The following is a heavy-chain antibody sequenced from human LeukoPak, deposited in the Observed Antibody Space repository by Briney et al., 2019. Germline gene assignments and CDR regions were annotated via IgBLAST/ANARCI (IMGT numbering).Heavy chain of an antibody. V-gene: IGHV3-23*01. CDR3: AKDSRRFDY. CDR1: GFTFSCFS. CDR2: ISGSGVIT. J-gene: IGHJ4*02. Sequence: QSGGPVSLPCAPSGFTFSCFSMSWAPQPPGRGLEWVSVISGSGVITYYADSVKGRFTISRDNSKNTLYLQMNSLRAEDTAVYYCAKDSRRFDYWGQGTLVTVSS.